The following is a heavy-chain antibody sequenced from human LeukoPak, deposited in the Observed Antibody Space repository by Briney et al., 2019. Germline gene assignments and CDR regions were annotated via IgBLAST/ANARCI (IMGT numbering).Heavy chain of an antibody. V-gene: IGHV4-34*01. CDR2: INHSGST. J-gene: IGHJ1*01. D-gene: IGHD6-13*01. CDR3: ARESIAAAGSGGEYFQH. Sequence: PSETLSLTCAVYGGSFSGYYWSWIRQPPGKGLEWIGEINHSGSTNYNPSLKSRVTISVDTSKNQFSLKLSSVTAAGTAVYYCARESIAAAGSGGEYFQHWGQGTLVTVSS. CDR1: GGSFSGYY.